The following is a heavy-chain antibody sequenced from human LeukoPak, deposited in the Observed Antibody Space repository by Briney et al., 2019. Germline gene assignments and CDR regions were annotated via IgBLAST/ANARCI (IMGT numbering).Heavy chain of an antibody. J-gene: IGHJ4*02. D-gene: IGHD6-13*01. CDR1: GLTVSGNY. Sequence: PGGSLRLSCAASGLTVSGNYMSWVRQAPGKELEWVSIIYSDETTAYPDSVKGRFTISRDNSKDMLYLQMNSLRAEDTAVYYCARRITTSGLYYFDLWGQGTLVTVSS. V-gene: IGHV3-66*04. CDR2: IYSDETT. CDR3: ARRITTSGLYYFDL.